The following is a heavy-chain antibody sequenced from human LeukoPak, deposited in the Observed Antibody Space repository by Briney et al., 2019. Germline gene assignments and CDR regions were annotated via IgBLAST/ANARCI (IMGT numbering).Heavy chain of an antibody. CDR3: ARVRLDRSERNLDAFEN. J-gene: IGHJ3*02. Sequence: GGSLRLSCAASGFSLSTYEMNWIRQAPGKGLEWVSHISSAGNTQYYADSVRGRFTMSRDNAKNSLSLQMNSLRAEDTAVYFCARVRLDRSERNLDAFENWGQGTMVTVSS. V-gene: IGHV3-48*03. CDR1: GFSLSTYE. D-gene: IGHD1-14*01. CDR2: ISSAGNTQ.